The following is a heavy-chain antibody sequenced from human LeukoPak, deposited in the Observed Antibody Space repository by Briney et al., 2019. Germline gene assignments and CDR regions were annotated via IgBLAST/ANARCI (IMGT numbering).Heavy chain of an antibody. J-gene: IGHJ4*02. CDR3: ARPRVPDS. CDR2: IKKDGSET. Sequence: GGSLRLSCAASGFTFSSSWMSWVRQAPGKGLEWVANIKKDGSETNYVDSVKGRFTISRDNAKNSLYLQMNSLRAGDTAVYYCARPRVPDSWGQGTLVTVSS. V-gene: IGHV3-7*01. CDR1: GFTFSSSW.